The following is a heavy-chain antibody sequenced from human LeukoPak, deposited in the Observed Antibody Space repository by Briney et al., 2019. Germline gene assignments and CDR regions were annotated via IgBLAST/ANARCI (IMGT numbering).Heavy chain of an antibody. CDR1: GGSISSSSYY. CDR3: ARLLRCSGGSCYADLDY. CDR2: INHSGST. J-gene: IGHJ4*02. V-gene: IGHV4-39*07. D-gene: IGHD2-15*01. Sequence: PSETLSLTCTVSGGSISSSSYYWGWIRQPPGKGLEWIGEINHSGSTNYNPSLKSRVTISVDTSKNQFSLKLSSVTAADTAVYYCARLLRCSGGSCYADLDYWGQGTLVTVSS.